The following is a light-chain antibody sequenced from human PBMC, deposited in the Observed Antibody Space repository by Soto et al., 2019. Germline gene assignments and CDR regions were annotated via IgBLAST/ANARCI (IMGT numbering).Light chain of an antibody. CDR2: AAS. J-gene: IGKJ3*01. Sequence: DIQMTQSPSSLSTSIGDRVTITCRASQGISNSLAWYQQRPGKVPKLLIYAASTLQSGVPSRFSGSGSGTDFTLTISSLQPEDVVTYYCQKYSPDPFTFGPGTKVDIK. V-gene: IGKV1-27*01. CDR3: QKYSPDPFT. CDR1: QGISNS.